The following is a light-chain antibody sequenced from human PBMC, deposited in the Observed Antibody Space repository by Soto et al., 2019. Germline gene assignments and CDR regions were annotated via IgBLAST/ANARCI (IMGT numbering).Light chain of an antibody. J-gene: IGLJ1*01. CDR1: SSDVGGYNY. CDR2: ASS. V-gene: IGLV2-14*01. CDR3: SSYTSGSTLYV. Sequence: LTQPASGSGSPGQSITISCTGTSSDVGGYNYVSWYQHHPGKAPRLMIYASSNRPSGVSHRFSGSRSGNTASLTISGLQAEDEADYYCSSYTSGSTLYVFGTGNKVTVL.